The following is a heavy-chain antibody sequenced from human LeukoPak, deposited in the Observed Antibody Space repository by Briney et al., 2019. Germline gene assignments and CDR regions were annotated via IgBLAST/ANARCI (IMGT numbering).Heavy chain of an antibody. D-gene: IGHD6-13*01. CDR3: ARHVARIAAAGTVWWFDP. J-gene: IGHJ5*02. CDR2: IYYSGST. Sequence: SETLSLTCTVSGGSISSYYWSWSRQPPGKGLEWMGYIYYSGSTNYNPSLKSRVTISVDTSKNQFSLKLSSVTAADTAVYYCARHVARIAAAGTVWWFDPWGQGTLVTVSS. V-gene: IGHV4-59*08. CDR1: GGSISSYY.